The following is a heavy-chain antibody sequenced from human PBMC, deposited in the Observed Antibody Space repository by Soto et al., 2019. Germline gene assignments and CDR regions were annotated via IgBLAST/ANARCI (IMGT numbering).Heavy chain of an antibody. J-gene: IGHJ4*02. V-gene: IGHV3-30-3*01. CDR3: ARGSYYYDSSGTFDY. Sequence: QVQLVESGGGVVQPGRSLRLSCAASGFTFSSYAMHWVRQAPGKGLEWVAVISYDGSNKYYADSVKGRFTISRDNTKNTLYLQMNSLRAEDTAVYYCARGSYYYDSSGTFDYWGQGTLVTVSS. D-gene: IGHD3-22*01. CDR1: GFTFSSYA. CDR2: ISYDGSNK.